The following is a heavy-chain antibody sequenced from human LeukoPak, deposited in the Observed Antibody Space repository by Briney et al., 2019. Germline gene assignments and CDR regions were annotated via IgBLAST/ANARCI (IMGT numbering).Heavy chain of an antibody. J-gene: IGHJ4*02. Sequence: GGSQRLSCAASGFTVSSNYMSWVRQAPGKGLEWVSVIYSGGSTYYADSVKGRFTISRDNSKNTLYLQMNSLRAEDTAVYYCARDGRRVYYDSSGYIHWGQGTLVTVSS. CDR1: GFTVSSNY. V-gene: IGHV3-66*01. D-gene: IGHD3-22*01. CDR2: IYSGGST. CDR3: ARDGRRVYYDSSGYIH.